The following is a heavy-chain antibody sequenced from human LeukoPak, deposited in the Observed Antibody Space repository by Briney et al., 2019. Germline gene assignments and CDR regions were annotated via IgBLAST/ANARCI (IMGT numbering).Heavy chain of an antibody. CDR2: ISGSGGST. CDR3: AKTPGYSSDYYFDY. CDR1: GFTFSSYA. Sequence: GGSLRLSCAASGFTFSSYAMSWVRQAAGKGLEWVSAISGSGGSTYYADSVKGRFTISRDNSKNTLYLQMNSLRAEDTAVYYCAKTPGYSSDYYFDYWGQGTLVTVSS. D-gene: IGHD5-18*01. V-gene: IGHV3-23*01. J-gene: IGHJ4*02.